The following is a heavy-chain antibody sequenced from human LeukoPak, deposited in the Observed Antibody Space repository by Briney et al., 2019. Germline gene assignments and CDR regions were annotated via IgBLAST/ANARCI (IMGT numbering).Heavy chain of an antibody. V-gene: IGHV7-4-1*02. Sequence: ASVKVSCKVSGYTLTELSMHWVRQAPGQGLEWMGWINTNTGNPTYAQGFTGRFVFSLDTSVSTAYLQISSLKAEDTAVYYCAREVAYYYGSGSVSNWGQGTLVTVSS. CDR3: AREVAYYYGSGSVSN. D-gene: IGHD3-10*01. J-gene: IGHJ4*02. CDR1: GYTLTELS. CDR2: INTNTGNP.